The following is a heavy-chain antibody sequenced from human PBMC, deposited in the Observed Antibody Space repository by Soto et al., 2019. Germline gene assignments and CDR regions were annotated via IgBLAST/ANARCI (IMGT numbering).Heavy chain of an antibody. CDR2: TYYRSKWYY. J-gene: IGHJ4*01. D-gene: IGHD1-26*01. V-gene: IGHV6-1*01. CDR1: GDSVSSNSAG. Sequence: SQTLSLTCAITGDSVSSNSAGWSWVRQSPSRGLEWLGRTYYRSKWYYEYAVSVRGRITINPDTSKNQYSLQLNSVTPEDTAVYFCARGEQYSGRIFDYLGQGILVSVS. CDR3: ARGEQYSGRIFDY.